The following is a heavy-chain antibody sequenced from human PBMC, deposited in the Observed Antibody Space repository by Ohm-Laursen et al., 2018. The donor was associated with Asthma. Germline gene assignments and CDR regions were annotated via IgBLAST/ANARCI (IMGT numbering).Heavy chain of an antibody. V-gene: IGHV3-21*01. CDR2: ISSSSSYV. CDR3: AREYSSSYLDY. D-gene: IGHD6-6*01. Sequence: SLRLSCSASGFTFSSYSMNWVRQAPGKGLEWVSSISSSSSYVYYADSVKGRFTISRDNAKNSLYLQMNSLRAEDTAVYYCAREYSSSYLDYWGQGTLVTVSS. CDR1: GFTFSSYS. J-gene: IGHJ4*02.